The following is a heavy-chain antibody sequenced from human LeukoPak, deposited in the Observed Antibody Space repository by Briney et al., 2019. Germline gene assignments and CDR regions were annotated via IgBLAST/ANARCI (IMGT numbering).Heavy chain of an antibody. Sequence: ASVKVSCKASGYIFTNYAIHWVRQAPGQRLEWMGWINADTGNTKYSQKVQGRVTITRDTSASTAYMELSSLRSDDTAVYYCAREELRVLRFLEWLPGDYWGQGTLVTVSS. CDR1: GYIFTNYA. CDR2: INADTGNT. V-gene: IGHV1-3*01. CDR3: AREELRVLRFLEWLPGDY. D-gene: IGHD3-3*01. J-gene: IGHJ4*02.